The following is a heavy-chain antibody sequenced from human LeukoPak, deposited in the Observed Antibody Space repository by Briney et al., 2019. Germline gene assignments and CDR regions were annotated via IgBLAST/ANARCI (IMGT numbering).Heavy chain of an antibody. Sequence: PGGSLRLSCAASGFTFSSYSMSWVRQAPGKGLEWVSYISSSSSTIYYADSVKGRFTISRDNAKNSLYLQMNSLRAEDTAVYYCAREPSGGSYYYWGQGTLVTVSS. CDR3: AREPSGGSYYY. V-gene: IGHV3-48*01. CDR2: ISSSSSTI. CDR1: GFTFSSYS. D-gene: IGHD1-26*01. J-gene: IGHJ4*02.